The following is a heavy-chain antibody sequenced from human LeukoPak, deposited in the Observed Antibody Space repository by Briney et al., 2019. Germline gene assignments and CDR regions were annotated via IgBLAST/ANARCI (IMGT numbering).Heavy chain of an antibody. CDR3: ARGVRGIVVVSNFDY. J-gene: IGHJ4*02. CDR1: GGTFSSYA. D-gene: IGHD3-22*01. V-gene: IGHV1-69*06. CDR2: IIPIFGTA. Sequence: SVKVSCKASGGTFSSYAISWVRQAPGQGLEWMGGIIPIFGTANYAQKFQDRVTITADKSTSTAYMELSSLRADDTAVYYCARGVRGIVVVSNFDYWGQGTLVTVSS.